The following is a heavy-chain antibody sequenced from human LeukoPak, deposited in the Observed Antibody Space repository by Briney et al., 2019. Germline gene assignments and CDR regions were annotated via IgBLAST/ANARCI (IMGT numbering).Heavy chain of an antibody. J-gene: IGHJ6*03. Sequence: PGGSLRLSCAASGFTFSDYYMTWIRQAPGKGLEWVSYMTSSGTTIYYADSVRGRLTISRDNAKKSLYLQMNSLRAEDTAVYYCARLEQYHSGDFYYYMDVWGKGTTVTVSS. CDR1: GFTFSDYY. CDR3: ARLEQYHSGDFYYYMDV. D-gene: IGHD2-2*01. CDR2: MTSSGTTI. V-gene: IGHV3-11*01.